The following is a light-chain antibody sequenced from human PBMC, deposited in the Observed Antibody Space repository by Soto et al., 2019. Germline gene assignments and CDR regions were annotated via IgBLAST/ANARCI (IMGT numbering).Light chain of an antibody. J-gene: IGLJ1*01. CDR3: GTWDISLSRV. V-gene: IGLV1-51*02. CDR1: SSDIGRHH. CDR2: ENT. Sequence: QSVLTRPPSVSAAPGEEVTISCSGSSSDIGRHHVSWYQQLPGTAPKLLIYENTKRPSGIPDRFSGSKSGTSATLGITGLQTGDEADYYCGTWDISLSRVFGTGTKVTVL.